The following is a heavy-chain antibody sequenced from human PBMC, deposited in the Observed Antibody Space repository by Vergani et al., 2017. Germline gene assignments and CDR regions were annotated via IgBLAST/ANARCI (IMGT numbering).Heavy chain of an antibody. CDR3: AREQNWFDP. CDR2: FYYSGSA. J-gene: IGHJ5*02. CDR1: GGSISSYY. Sequence: QVQLQESGPGLVKPSETLSLTRTVSGGSISSYYWSWIRQPPGKGLEWIGCFYYSGSANYNPSLKSRVTISVDTSKNQFSLKLSSVTSADTAVYYCAREQNWFDPWGQGTLVTVAS. V-gene: IGHV4-59*01.